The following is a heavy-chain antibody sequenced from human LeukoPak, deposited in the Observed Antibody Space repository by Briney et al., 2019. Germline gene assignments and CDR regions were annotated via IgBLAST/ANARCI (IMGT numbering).Heavy chain of an antibody. CDR3: ARDPYSGGYGDYYYYYMDV. Sequence: GGSLRLSCAASGFTFSNSAMTWVRQAPGKGLEWVSSITSSSSYIYYADSAKGRFTISRDNAKNSLYLQINSLRAEDTAVYYCARDPYSGGYGDYYYYYMDVWGKGTTVTISS. V-gene: IGHV3-21*01. D-gene: IGHD1-26*01. J-gene: IGHJ6*03. CDR1: GFTFSNSA. CDR2: ITSSSSYI.